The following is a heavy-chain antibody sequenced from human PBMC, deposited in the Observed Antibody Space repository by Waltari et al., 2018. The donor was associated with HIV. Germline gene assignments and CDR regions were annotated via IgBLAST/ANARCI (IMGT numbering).Heavy chain of an antibody. V-gene: IGHV4-39*01. CDR2: IFYTGST. CDR1: GGSISRRLYY. Sequence: QLQLQESGPGLVQPSETLSLTCTVSGGSISRRLYYWGWSRLPPGKGLEWIGSIFYTGSTYDNPSLRGRATMSVETSKNRFSLQLGSVTAADTAVYYCARQRQSRRDPFDYWGQGTLVTVSS. CDR3: ARQRQSRRDPFDY. J-gene: IGHJ4*02.